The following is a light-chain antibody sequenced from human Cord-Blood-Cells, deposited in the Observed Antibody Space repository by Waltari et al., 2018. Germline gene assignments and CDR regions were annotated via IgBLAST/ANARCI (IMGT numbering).Light chain of an antibody. CDR2: SNN. CDR3: AAWDDSLNVV. V-gene: IGLV1-44*01. CDR1: SSTIGSNT. J-gene: IGLJ2*01. Sequence: QSVLTQPPSVSGTPGQRVTTSCSGSSSTIGSNTVNWYQQLPGTAPKLLIYSNNQRPSGVPDRFSGSKSGTSASLAISGLQSEDEADYYCAAWDDSLNVVFGGGTKLTVL.